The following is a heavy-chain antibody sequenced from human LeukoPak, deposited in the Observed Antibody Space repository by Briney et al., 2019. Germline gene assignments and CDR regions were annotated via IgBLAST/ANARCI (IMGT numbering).Heavy chain of an antibody. CDR3: ARGFSCSSSWYPTCYYYYMDV. J-gene: IGHJ6*03. CDR2: IYYSGST. Sequence: SETLSLTCTVSGASISSYYWSWIRQPPGKGLEWIGYIYYSGSTNYNPSLKSRVTISVDTSKNQFPLKLSSVTAADTAVYYCARGFSCSSSWYPTCYYYYMDVWGKGTTVTISS. V-gene: IGHV4-59*01. CDR1: GASISSYY. D-gene: IGHD6-13*01.